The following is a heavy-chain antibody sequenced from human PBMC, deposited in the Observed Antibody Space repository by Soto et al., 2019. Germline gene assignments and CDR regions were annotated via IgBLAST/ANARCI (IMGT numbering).Heavy chain of an antibody. Sequence: GGSLRLSCAASGCTFSSYSMNWVRQAPGKGLEWVSGISGGGGSTYYADSVKGRFTISRDNSNNTLYLQMNSLRAEDTAVYYCAKDPTSYDSSAQFDSWGQGTLVTVSS. J-gene: IGHJ4*02. V-gene: IGHV3-23*01. CDR1: GCTFSSYS. CDR3: AKDPTSYDSSAQFDS. D-gene: IGHD3-22*01. CDR2: ISGGGGST.